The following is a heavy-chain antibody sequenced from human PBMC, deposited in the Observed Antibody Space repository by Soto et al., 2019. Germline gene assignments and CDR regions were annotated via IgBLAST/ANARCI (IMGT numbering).Heavy chain of an antibody. J-gene: IGHJ6*02. CDR2: IVPLFRTT. D-gene: IGHD6-13*01. CDR1: GGTFSSYA. CDR3: ARGGYSSTWSNLLDRSGLDV. V-gene: IGHV1-69*06. Sequence: QVQLVQSGAEAKKPGSSVKVSSKTSGGTFSSYAISWVRQAPGQGLEWMGGIVPLFRTTNYAQKFQGRVTITADTSTYTAYMELSGLRSGDTAVYYCARGGYSSTWSNLLDRSGLDVWGQGTTVTVSS.